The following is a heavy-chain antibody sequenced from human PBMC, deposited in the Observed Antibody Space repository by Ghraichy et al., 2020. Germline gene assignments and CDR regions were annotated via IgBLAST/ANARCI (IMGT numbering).Heavy chain of an antibody. CDR3: ARTYSSGWYEMDY. Sequence: GGSLKLSCAASGFTFSSYEMNWVRQAPGKGLEWVSYISSSGSTIYYADSVKGRFTISRDNAKNSLYLQMNSLRAEDTAVYYCARTYSSGWYEMDYWGQGTLVTVSS. CDR2: ISSSGSTI. V-gene: IGHV3-48*03. J-gene: IGHJ4*02. D-gene: IGHD6-19*01. CDR1: GFTFSSYE.